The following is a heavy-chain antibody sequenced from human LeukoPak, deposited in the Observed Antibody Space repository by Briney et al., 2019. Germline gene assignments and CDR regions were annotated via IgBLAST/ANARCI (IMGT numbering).Heavy chain of an antibody. J-gene: IGHJ4*02. Sequence: GGSLRLSCAASGFTFSGYSMNWVRQAPGKGLEWVSSISGSSSTIYYADSVKGRCTISRDNARNSLYLQMNSLRDEDAAVYYCAATGYNDFWSGYSFDYWGQGTLVTVSS. CDR3: AATGYNDFWSGYSFDY. CDR2: ISGSSSTI. CDR1: GFTFSGYS. D-gene: IGHD3-3*01. V-gene: IGHV3-48*02.